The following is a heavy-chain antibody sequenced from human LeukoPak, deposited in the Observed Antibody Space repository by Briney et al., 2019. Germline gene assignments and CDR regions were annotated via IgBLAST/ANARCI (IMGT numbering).Heavy chain of an antibody. CDR2: IFRSGET. V-gene: IGHV4-4*02. J-gene: IGHJ5*02. CDR1: GGSINSSNW. Sequence: PSGTLSLTCTIFGGSINSSNWWNWVRQSPGKGLEWIGEIFRSGETNYNSSLESRLTISVDRTKNQFSLRLNSVTAADTAVYYCARSYCSGGSCYSTRAWFDPWGQGTLVTVSS. CDR3: ARSYCSGGSCYSTRAWFDP. D-gene: IGHD2-15*01.